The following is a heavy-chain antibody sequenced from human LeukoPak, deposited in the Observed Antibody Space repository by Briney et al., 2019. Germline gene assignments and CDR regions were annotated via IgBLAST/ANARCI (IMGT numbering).Heavy chain of an antibody. D-gene: IGHD3-16*02. CDR1: GFKFSDHY. V-gene: IGHV3-23*01. J-gene: IGHJ4*02. CDR3: AKDRGVWGSYRYYFDY. Sequence: QPGGSLRLSCAASGFKFSDHYIDWVRQAPGKGLEWVSAISGSGGSTYYADSVKGRFTISRDNSKNTLYLQMNSLRAEDTAVYYCAKDRGVWGSYRYYFDYWGQGTLVTVSS. CDR2: ISGSGGST.